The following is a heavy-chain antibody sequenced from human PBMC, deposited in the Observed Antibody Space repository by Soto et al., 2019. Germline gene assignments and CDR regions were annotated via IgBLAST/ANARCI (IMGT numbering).Heavy chain of an antibody. CDR3: VKGGYKTGWPPFDH. CDR2: ISDDGKTQ. Sequence: QVKLVEFGGAVVQSGRSLRLSCTASSFRFSAYGMHWVRQAPGKGLEWVALISDDGKTQFFTESVEGRFTISRDNSRNTLYLQMNRLRPEDTAVYYCVKGGYKTGWPPFDHWGHGKRVTVSS. CDR1: SFRFSAYG. J-gene: IGHJ4*01. D-gene: IGHD6-19*01. V-gene: IGHV3-30*18.